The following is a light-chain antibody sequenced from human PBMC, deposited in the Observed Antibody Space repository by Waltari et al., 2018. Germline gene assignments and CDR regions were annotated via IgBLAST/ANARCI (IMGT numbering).Light chain of an antibody. V-gene: IGLV2-11*01. Sequence: QSALTQPRSVSGSPGQSVTISCPGTSNDVGAYTYLSWYQQHPGNTPKLIIHDVTKRPSGVPDRFSGSKSGNPASLTISGLQGEDEADYYCCSYTGSHTLLFGGGTKLTVL. CDR1: SNDVGAYTY. J-gene: IGLJ3*02. CDR2: DVT. CDR3: CSYTGSHTLL.